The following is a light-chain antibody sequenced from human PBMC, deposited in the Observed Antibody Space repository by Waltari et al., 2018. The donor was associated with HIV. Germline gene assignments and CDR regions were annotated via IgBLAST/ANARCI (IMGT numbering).Light chain of an antibody. J-gene: IGKJ4*01. CDR3: QQYYTTPLT. CDR1: QSLLYTSNHKNF. V-gene: IGKV4-1*01. CDR2: WAF. Sequence: DIVMTQSPESLPVSLGERASINCKSSQSLLYTSNHKNFLAWYQQKPGQPPKLLIYWAFTRESVVPDRFSGSGSGTDFTLTISGLQADDVAIYYCQQYYTTPLTFGGGTKVEI.